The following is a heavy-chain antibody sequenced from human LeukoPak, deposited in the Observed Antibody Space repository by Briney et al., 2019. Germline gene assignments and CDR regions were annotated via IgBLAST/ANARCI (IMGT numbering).Heavy chain of an antibody. CDR1: GGSISSYY. V-gene: IGHV4-59*01. Sequence: SETLSLTCTVSGGSISSYYWSWIRQPPGKGLEWIGYIYYSGSTNYNPSLKSRVTISVDTSKNQFSLKLSSATAADTAVYYCARDNSYGNWFDPWGQGTLVTVSS. D-gene: IGHD5-18*01. CDR3: ARDNSYGNWFDP. CDR2: IYYSGST. J-gene: IGHJ5*02.